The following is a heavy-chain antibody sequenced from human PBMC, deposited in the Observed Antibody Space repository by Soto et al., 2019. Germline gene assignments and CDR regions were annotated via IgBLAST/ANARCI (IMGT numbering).Heavy chain of an antibody. CDR3: ARDSTVTTDRHYYYYMDV. CDR2: IWYDGSNK. D-gene: IGHD4-17*01. V-gene: IGHV3-33*01. CDR1: GFTFSSYG. Sequence: QVQLVESGGGVVLPGRSLRLSCAASGFTFSSYGMHWVRQAPGKGLEWVAVIWYDGSNKYYADSVKGRFTISRDNSKNTLYLQMNSLRAEDTAVYYCARDSTVTTDRHYYYYMDVWGKGTTVTVSS. J-gene: IGHJ6*03.